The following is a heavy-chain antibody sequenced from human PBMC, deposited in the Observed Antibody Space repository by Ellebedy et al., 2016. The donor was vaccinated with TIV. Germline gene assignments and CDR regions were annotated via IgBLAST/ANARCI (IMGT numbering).Heavy chain of an antibody. V-gene: IGHV3-23*01. CDR3: AGDVYSHDLK. J-gene: IGHJ4*02. Sequence: PGGSLRLSCAASGFTFSSYAMSWVRQAPGKGLEWVSAISGNGASTYYADSVKGRFTISRDNAKNSLYLQMNSLRAADTAVYYCAGDVYSHDLKWGQGTLVTVSS. CDR1: GFTFSSYA. D-gene: IGHD5-18*01. CDR2: ISGNGAST.